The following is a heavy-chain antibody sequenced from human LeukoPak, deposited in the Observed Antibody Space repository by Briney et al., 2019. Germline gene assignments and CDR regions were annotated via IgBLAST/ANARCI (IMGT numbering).Heavy chain of an antibody. CDR2: ISHDVKTT. CDR3: AKVGSQETIEVAGPYFDY. D-gene: IGHD6-19*01. J-gene: IGHJ4*02. V-gene: IGHV3-30*04. Sequence: PGKSLRLSCVASGFSFSDSVIHWVRQAPGKGLEWVAVISHDVKTTYYADSAKGRFTISRDNSKNTLYLQMDSLRAEDTAVYYCAKVGSQETIEVAGPYFDYWGQGSLVTVSS. CDR1: GFSFSDSV.